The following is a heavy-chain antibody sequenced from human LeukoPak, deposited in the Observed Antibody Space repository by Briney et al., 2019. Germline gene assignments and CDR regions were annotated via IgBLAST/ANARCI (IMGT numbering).Heavy chain of an antibody. Sequence: ASQTLSLTCTVSGGSISSGGYYWSWIRQHPGKGLEWIGYIYYSGSTYYNPSLKSRVTISVDTSKNQFSLKLSSVTAADTAVYYCARDFEAAAVLFDYWGQGTLVTVSS. J-gene: IGHJ4*02. CDR2: IYYSGST. CDR3: ARDFEAAAVLFDY. D-gene: IGHD6-13*01. CDR1: GGSISSGGYY. V-gene: IGHV4-31*03.